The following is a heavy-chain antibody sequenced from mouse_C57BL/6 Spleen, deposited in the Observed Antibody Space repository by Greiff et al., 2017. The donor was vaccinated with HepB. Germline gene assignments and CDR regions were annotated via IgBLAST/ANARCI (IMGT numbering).Heavy chain of an antibody. CDR3: ARRGSNWFAY. V-gene: IGHV5-6*02. D-gene: IGHD2-5*01. Sequence: EVKLQESGGDLVKPGGSLKLSCAASGFTFSSYGMSWVRQTPDKRLEWVATISSGGSYNYYPDSVKGRFTISRDNAKNTLYLQMSSLKSEDTAMYYCARRGSNWFAYWGQGTLVTVSA. CDR2: ISSGGSYN. J-gene: IGHJ3*01. CDR1: GFTFSSYG.